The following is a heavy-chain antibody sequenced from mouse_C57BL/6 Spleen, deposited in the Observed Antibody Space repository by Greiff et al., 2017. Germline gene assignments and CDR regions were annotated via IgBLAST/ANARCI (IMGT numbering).Heavy chain of an antibody. CDR2: IYPGDGDT. J-gene: IGHJ4*01. D-gene: IGHD1-1*01. CDR1: GYAFSSYW. CDR3: ARSGDYGSSPYYYAMDY. Sequence: VQLQQSGAELVKPGASVKISCKASGYAFSSYWMNWVKQRPGKGLEWIGQIYPGDGDTNYNGKFKGKATLTADKSSSTAYMQLSSLTSEDSAVYFCARSGDYGSSPYYYAMDYWGQGTSVTVSS. V-gene: IGHV1-80*01.